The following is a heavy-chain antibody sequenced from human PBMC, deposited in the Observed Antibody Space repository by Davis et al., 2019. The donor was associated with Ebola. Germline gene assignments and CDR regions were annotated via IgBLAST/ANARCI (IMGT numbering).Heavy chain of an antibody. Sequence: SETLSLTCTVSGGSMTSYYWSWIRQPPGKGLEWIGYIYHSGSTYYNPSLKSRVTISVDRSKNQFSLKLSSVTAADTAVYYCARAGWEGDFDYWGQGTLVTVSS. CDR1: GGSMTSYY. CDR3: ARAGWEGDFDY. J-gene: IGHJ4*02. V-gene: IGHV4-30-2*01. D-gene: IGHD1-26*01. CDR2: IYHSGST.